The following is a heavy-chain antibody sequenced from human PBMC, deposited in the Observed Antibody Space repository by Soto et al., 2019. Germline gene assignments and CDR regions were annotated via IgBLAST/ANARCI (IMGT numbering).Heavy chain of an antibody. Sequence: PSETLSLTCTVSGDSIRNYYWSWIRQPPGKGLEYIGYIFYSGSTTYNPSLKSRVAMSVDTSRNQFALKLRSVTAADTATYYCARVKHGYSYGSIIDFWGRGTLVTVSS. CDR3: ARVKHGYSYGSIIDF. V-gene: IGHV4-59*01. CDR2: IFYSGST. D-gene: IGHD5-18*01. CDR1: GDSIRNYY. J-gene: IGHJ4*01.